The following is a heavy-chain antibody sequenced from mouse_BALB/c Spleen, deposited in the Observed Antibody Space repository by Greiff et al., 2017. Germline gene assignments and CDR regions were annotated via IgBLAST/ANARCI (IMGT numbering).Heavy chain of an antibody. CDR1: GFTFTDYY. D-gene: IGHD4-1*01. Sequence: EVQGVESGGGLVQPGGSLRLSCATSGFTFTDYYMSWVRQPPGKALEWLGFIRNKANGYTTEYSASVKGRFTISRDNSQSILYLQMNTLRAEDSATYYCAKWDGPYAMDYWGQGTSVTVSS. CDR3: AKWDGPYAMDY. V-gene: IGHV7-3*02. CDR2: IRNKANGYTT. J-gene: IGHJ4*01.